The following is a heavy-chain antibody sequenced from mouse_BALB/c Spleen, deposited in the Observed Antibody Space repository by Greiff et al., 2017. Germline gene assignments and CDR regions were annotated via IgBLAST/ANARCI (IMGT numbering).Heavy chain of an antibody. V-gene: IGHV1-14*01. CDR2: INPYNDGT. CDR3: ARGYGNYYYAMDY. D-gene: IGHD2-10*02. J-gene: IGHJ4*01. Sequence: EVQLQQSGPELVKPGASVKMSCKASGYTFTSYVMHWVKQKPGQGLEWIGYINPYNDGTKYNEKFKGKATLTSDKSSSTAYMELSSLTSEDSAVYYCARGYGNYYYAMDYWGQGTSVTVSS. CDR1: GYTFTSYV.